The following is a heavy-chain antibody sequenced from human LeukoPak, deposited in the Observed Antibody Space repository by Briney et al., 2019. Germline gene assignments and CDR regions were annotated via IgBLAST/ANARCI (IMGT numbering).Heavy chain of an antibody. CDR1: GFTFSSYA. CDR3: ARDPDSSDS. J-gene: IGHJ4*02. D-gene: IGHD3-22*01. Sequence: GGSLRLSCAASGFTFSSYAMSWVRQAPGKGLEWVSSITSSGSYLYYADSVKGRFTISRDNAKNSLYLQMRSLIPEDTAVYYCARDPDSSDSWGQGTLVTVSS. V-gene: IGHV3-21*01. CDR2: ITSSGSYL.